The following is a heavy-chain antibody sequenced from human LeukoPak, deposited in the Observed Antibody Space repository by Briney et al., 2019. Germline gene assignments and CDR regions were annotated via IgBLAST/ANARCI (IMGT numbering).Heavy chain of an antibody. D-gene: IGHD1-7*01. CDR3: ARRGELFSNAFDI. CDR2: INPNSGGT. Sequence: EASAKVSCKASGYTFTGYYMHWVRQAPGQGLEWMGWINPNSGGTNYAQKFQGRVTMTRDTSISTAYMELSRLRSDDTAVYYCARRGELFSNAFDIWGQGTMVTVSS. CDR1: GYTFTGYY. J-gene: IGHJ3*02. V-gene: IGHV1-2*02.